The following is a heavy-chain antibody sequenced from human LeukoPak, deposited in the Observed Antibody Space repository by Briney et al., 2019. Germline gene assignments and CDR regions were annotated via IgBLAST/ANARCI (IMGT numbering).Heavy chain of an antibody. D-gene: IGHD4-17*01. J-gene: IGHJ4*02. CDR2: ISAYSGNT. V-gene: IGHV1-18*01. CDR1: GYTFTSYG. CDR3: ARGSTVTTPFDY. Sequence: ASVKVSCKASGYTFTSYGISWVRQAPGQGLEWMGWISAYSGNTNYAQKLQGRVTMTTDTSTSTAYVELRSLRSDDTAVYYCARGSTVTTPFDYWGQGTLVTVSS.